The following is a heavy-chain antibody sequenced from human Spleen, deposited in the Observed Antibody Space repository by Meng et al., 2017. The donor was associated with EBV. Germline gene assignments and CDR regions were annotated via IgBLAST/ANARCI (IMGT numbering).Heavy chain of an antibody. D-gene: IGHD2-15*01. CDR1: GGSFSGHY. V-gene: IGHV4-34*01. CDR2: INHSGST. J-gene: IGHJ4*02. CDR3: ARGYCSGGSCYSDY. Sequence: QVQLHTWGVGMFKHSETLSLPCSVYGGSFSGHYWTWIRQPPGKGLEWIGEINHSGSTNYNPSLKSRVTISVDTSKNQFSLKLSSVTAADTAVYYCARGYCSGGSCYSDYWGQGTLVTVSS.